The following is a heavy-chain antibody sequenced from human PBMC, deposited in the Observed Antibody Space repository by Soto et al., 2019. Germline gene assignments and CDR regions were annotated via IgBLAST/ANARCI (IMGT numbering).Heavy chain of an antibody. CDR1: GGPIRSSSHY. D-gene: IGHD1-1*01. CDR3: AREGGYVDY. Sequence: QLQLQESGPGLVKPSETLSLTCTVSGGPIRSSSHYWGWIRQSPGTGLEWIGSIDESGDSYYNPSLKSRVTISVDTSKNQFSLKLISVTGADSAIHYCAREGGYVDYWGQGTLVTVSS. CDR2: IDESGDS. V-gene: IGHV4-39*02. J-gene: IGHJ4*02.